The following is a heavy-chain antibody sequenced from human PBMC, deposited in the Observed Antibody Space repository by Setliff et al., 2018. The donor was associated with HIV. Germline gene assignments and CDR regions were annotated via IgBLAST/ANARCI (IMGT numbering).Heavy chain of an antibody. CDR3: ARHSTLYGGNFDY. CDR2: IYYSGNM. Sequence: SETLSLTCAVYGGSLSGYFWSWIRQPPGKGLEWIGSIYYSGNMYYNPSLTSRVTISVDTSKNRFSLKLSSVTAADTAVFFCARHSTLYGGNFDYWGQGTLVTVSS. J-gene: IGHJ4*02. CDR1: GGSLSGYF. D-gene: IGHD4-17*01. V-gene: IGHV4-34*01.